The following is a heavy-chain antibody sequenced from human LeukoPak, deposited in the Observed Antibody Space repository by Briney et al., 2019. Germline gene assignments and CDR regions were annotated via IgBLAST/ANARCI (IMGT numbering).Heavy chain of an antibody. CDR2: IYSGGST. CDR1: GFTVSSNY. Sequence: GGSLRLSCAASGFTVSSNYMSWVRQAPGKGLEWVSVIYSGGSTYYADSVKGRFTISRDNSKKTLSLQMNSLRAEDTAVYYRARDYPLGSGYYAFDIWGQGTMVSVSS. D-gene: IGHD3-22*01. J-gene: IGHJ3*02. V-gene: IGHV3-53*01. CDR3: ARDYPLGSGYYAFDI.